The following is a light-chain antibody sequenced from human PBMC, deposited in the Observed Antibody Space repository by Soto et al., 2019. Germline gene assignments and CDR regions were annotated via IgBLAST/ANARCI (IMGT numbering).Light chain of an antibody. Sequence: EIVLTQSPATLSLSPGERATLSCRASQSIGSFLAWYQQKPGQAPRLLIYDASNRATGIPARFSGSGSGTDFTLTISRLEPEDFAVYYCQQRSNWITFGQGTRLEIK. V-gene: IGKV3-11*01. J-gene: IGKJ5*01. CDR3: QQRSNWIT. CDR2: DAS. CDR1: QSIGSF.